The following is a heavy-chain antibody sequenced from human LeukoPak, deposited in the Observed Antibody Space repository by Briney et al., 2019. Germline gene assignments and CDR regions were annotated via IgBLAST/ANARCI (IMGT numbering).Heavy chain of an antibody. D-gene: IGHD2-2*02. J-gene: IGHJ3*02. CDR2: ISYDGSNK. CDR3: ARSGRYCSSTSCYTKLYDAFDI. Sequence: GGSLRLSCAASVVTFSSYAMHWVRQAPGKGLEWVAVISYDGSNKYYADSVKGRFTISRDFSKNTLYLQMNSLRAEDTAVYYCARSGRYCSSTSCYTKLYDAFDIWGQGTMVTVSS. V-gene: IGHV3-30*04. CDR1: VVTFSSYA.